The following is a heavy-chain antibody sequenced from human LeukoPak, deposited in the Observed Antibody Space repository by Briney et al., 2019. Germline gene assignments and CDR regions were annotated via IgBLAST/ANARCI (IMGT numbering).Heavy chain of an antibody. CDR1: GYTFTGYY. Sequence: ASVKVSCKASGYTFTGYYMHWVRQAPGQGLEWMGWINPNSGGTNYAQKFQGRVTMTRDTSISTAYMELSRLRSDDTAVYYCARDPPRITMVRGGFNWFDPWGQGTLVTVSS. D-gene: IGHD3-10*01. J-gene: IGHJ5*02. CDR3: ARDPPRITMVRGGFNWFDP. CDR2: INPNSGGT. V-gene: IGHV1-2*02.